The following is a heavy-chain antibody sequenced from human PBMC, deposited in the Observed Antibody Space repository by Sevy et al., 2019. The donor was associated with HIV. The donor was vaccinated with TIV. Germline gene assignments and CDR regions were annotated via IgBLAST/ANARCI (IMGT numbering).Heavy chain of an antibody. CDR2: IIPIFGTA. J-gene: IGHJ6*02. Sequence: ASVKVSCKASGGTFSSYAISWVRQAPGQGLEWMGGIIPIFGTANYAQKFQGRVTITADESTSTAYMELSSLRSEDTAVYYCAREISGIVGASSPYYYYGMDVWGQWTTVTDSS. D-gene: IGHD1-26*01. CDR3: AREISGIVGASSPYYYYGMDV. V-gene: IGHV1-69*13. CDR1: GGTFSSYA.